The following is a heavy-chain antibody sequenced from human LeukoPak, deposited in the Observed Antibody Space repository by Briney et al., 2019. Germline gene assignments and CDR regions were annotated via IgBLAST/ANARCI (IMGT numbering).Heavy chain of an antibody. CDR3: ARPRDVGYNSGVFDI. CDR2: ISSSSSYI. CDR1: GFTFSSYE. J-gene: IGHJ3*02. D-gene: IGHD5-24*01. Sequence: PGGSLRLSCAASGFTFSSYEMNWVRQVPGKGLEWVSSISSSSSYIYYADSVKGRFTISRDNAKNSLYLQMNSLRAEDTAVYYCARPRDVGYNSGVFDIWGQGTMVTVSS. V-gene: IGHV3-21*06.